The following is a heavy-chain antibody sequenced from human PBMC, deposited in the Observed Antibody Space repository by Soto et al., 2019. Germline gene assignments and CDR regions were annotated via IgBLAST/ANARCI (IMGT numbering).Heavy chain of an antibody. V-gene: IGHV3-72*01. D-gene: IGHD3-22*01. CDR3: VRAMSYTDSSGYTRCFHY. CDR2: SRDKAQGYST. CDR1: GFSLSDHY. J-gene: IGHJ4*02. Sequence: EVHLVESGGDLVQPGGSLRLSCAVSGFSLSDHYIDWVRQAPGKGLEWVGRSRDKAQGYSTEYAASVKGRFTTSRDESKSSVLLQMNSLKPEDTAVYYCVRAMSYTDSSGYTRCFHYWGRGTLVTVSS.